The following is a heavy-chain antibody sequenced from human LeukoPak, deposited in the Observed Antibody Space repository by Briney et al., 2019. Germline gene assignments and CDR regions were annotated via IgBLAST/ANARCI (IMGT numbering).Heavy chain of an antibody. D-gene: IGHD6-13*01. CDR3: ARDGTASGLYFDL. CDR2: IKQDGGEK. CDR1: GFTFSSYW. V-gene: IGHV3-7*01. J-gene: IGHJ4*01. Sequence: GGSLRLSCAVSGFTFSSYWMNWVRQAPGKGLEWVASIKQDGGEKSYVDSVKGRFTISRDNAKNSLYLQMSSLRAEDTAVYYCARDGTASGLYFDLWGQGTLVTVSS.